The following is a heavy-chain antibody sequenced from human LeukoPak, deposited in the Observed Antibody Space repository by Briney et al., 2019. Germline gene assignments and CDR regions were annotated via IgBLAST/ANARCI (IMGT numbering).Heavy chain of an antibody. CDR2: IYSGGNT. V-gene: IGHV3-66*01. D-gene: IGHD2-15*01. J-gene: IGHJ4*02. CDR3: ARDAGFRGTPDY. Sequence: GGPLRLSCGASGFTVSSNYMSWVRQAPGKGLEWVSVIYSGGNTYYADSVKGRFTISRDNSKNTLYLQMNSLRAEDTAVYYCARDAGFRGTPDYWGQGTLVTVSS. CDR1: GFTVSSNY.